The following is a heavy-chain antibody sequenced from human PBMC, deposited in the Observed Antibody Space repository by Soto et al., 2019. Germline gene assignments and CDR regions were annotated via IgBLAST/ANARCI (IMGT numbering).Heavy chain of an antibody. V-gene: IGHV3-73*01. CDR3: TGTWIGIGYGDYYPFDY. CDR1: GFTFSGSA. D-gene: IGHD4-17*01. Sequence: GGSLRLSCAASGFTFSGSAMHWVRQASGKGLEWVGRIRSKANSYATAYAASVKGRFTISRDDSKNTAYLQMNSLKTEDTAVYYCTGTWIGIGYGDYYPFDYWGQGTLVTVSS. CDR2: IRSKANSYAT. J-gene: IGHJ4*02.